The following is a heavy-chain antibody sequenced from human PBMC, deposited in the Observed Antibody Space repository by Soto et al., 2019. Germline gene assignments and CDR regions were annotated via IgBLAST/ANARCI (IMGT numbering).Heavy chain of an antibody. CDR1: GGSFSGYY. V-gene: IGHV4-34*01. CDR2: INHSGST. J-gene: IGHJ4*02. D-gene: IGHD6-19*01. CDR3: ARLTGYSSGWYPYYFDY. Sequence: SETLSLTCAVYGGSFSGYYWSWIRQPPGKGLEWIGEINHSGSTNYNPSLKSRVTISVDTSKNQFSLKLSSVTAADTAVYYCARLTGYSSGWYPYYFDYRGQGTLVTVSS.